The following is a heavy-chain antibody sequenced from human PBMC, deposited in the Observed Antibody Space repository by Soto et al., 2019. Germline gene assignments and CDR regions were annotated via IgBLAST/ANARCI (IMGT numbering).Heavy chain of an antibody. CDR3: ARDWFDTLIVVGTYYYYGIDV. D-gene: IGHD3-22*01. Sequence: QVQLVQSGAEVKKPGSSVKVSCKASGGTFSSYAISWGRQAPGQGLEWMGGIIPIFGTANYAQKFQGRVTIPADESTSTAYMELSSLRSEDTAVYYCARDWFDTLIVVGTYYYYGIDVWGQGTTVTVSS. V-gene: IGHV1-69*12. J-gene: IGHJ6*02. CDR1: GGTFSSYA. CDR2: IIPIFGTA.